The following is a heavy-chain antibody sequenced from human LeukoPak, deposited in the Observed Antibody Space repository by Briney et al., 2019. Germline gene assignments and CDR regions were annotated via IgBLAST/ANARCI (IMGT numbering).Heavy chain of an antibody. CDR1: GFTFSSYA. D-gene: IGHD6-13*01. V-gene: IGHV3-30*04. CDR3: AKDFNEFSSSWYGRLMGYFDY. CDR2: ISYDGSNK. J-gene: IGHJ4*02. Sequence: GGSLRLSCAASGFTFSSYAMHWVRQAPGKGLEWVAVISYDGSNKYYADSVKGRFTISRDNSKNTLYLQMNSLRAEDTAVYYCAKDFNEFSSSWYGRLMGYFDYWGQGTLVTVSS.